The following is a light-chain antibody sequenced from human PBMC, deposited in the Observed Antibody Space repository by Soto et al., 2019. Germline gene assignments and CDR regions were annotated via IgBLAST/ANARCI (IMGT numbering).Light chain of an antibody. J-gene: IGLJ1*01. Sequence: QSVLTQPASVSGSPGQSITISCTGTSSDVGGYNYVSWYQHHPGKATKLIIYDVSNRPSGVSIRFSGSKSDNTASLNISGLQPEDEADYHCSSYTTSNTRQIVFGTGTKVTVL. CDR2: DVS. CDR1: SSDVGGYNY. V-gene: IGLV2-14*03. CDR3: SSYTTSNTRQIV.